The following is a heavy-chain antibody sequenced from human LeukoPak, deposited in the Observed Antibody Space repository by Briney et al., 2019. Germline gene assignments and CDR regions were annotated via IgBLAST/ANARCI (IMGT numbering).Heavy chain of an antibody. CDR1: GYSITSGYY. Sequence: SGTLSLTRAVSGYSITSGYYWAWIRQPPGKGLEWIGNIYHSGSTYYNASLKSRVTISVDTSKNHFSLKLSSVTAADTAVYYCARRYSNYFFDYWGQGTLVTVSS. V-gene: IGHV4-38-2*01. CDR3: ARRYSNYFFDY. J-gene: IGHJ4*02. D-gene: IGHD4-11*01. CDR2: IYHSGST.